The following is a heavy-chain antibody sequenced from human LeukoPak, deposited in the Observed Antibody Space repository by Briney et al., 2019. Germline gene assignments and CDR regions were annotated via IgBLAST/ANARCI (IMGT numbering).Heavy chain of an antibody. V-gene: IGHV3-7*04. D-gene: IGHD3-9*01. J-gene: IGHJ3*02. CDR2: ITQDGSEK. CDR1: GFTFSSYW. Sequence: GGSLRLSCAASGFTFSSYWMSWVRQAPGKGLEWVANITQDGSEKYYVDSVKGRFTISRDNAKNSLYLQMNSLRAEDTAVYYCARDRRYFDRLLSDSFDIWGQGTMVTVSS. CDR3: ARDRRYFDRLLSDSFDI.